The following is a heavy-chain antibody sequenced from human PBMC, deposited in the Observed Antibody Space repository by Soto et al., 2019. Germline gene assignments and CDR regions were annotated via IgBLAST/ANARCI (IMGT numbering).Heavy chain of an antibody. V-gene: IGHV1-46*01. CDR3: ARSTIRPYSSSLGEDYYYGMDV. J-gene: IGHJ6*02. CDR1: GYTFTSYY. Sequence: QVQLVQSGAEVKKPGASVKVSSKASGYTFTSYYMHWVRQAPGQGLEWMGIINPSGGSTSYAQKFQGRVTMIRDTSTSTVYMELSSLRSEDTAVYYCARSTIRPYSSSLGEDYYYGMDVWGQGTTVTVSS. CDR2: INPSGGST. D-gene: IGHD6-6*01.